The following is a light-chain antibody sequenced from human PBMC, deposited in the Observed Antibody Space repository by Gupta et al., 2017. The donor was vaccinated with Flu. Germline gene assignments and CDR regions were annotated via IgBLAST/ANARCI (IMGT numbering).Light chain of an antibody. Sequence: PSSLSAAVGDRVTITCQASQDITKTLNRSQQKSGKGPKVLIYDAPKFETAVPSRFSGSGSGTDFTFTITSLQTEDVATYYCQQYGNLANTFGGGTMLEI. CDR2: DAP. CDR3: QQYGNLANT. V-gene: IGKV1-33*01. J-gene: IGKJ4*01. CDR1: QDITKT.